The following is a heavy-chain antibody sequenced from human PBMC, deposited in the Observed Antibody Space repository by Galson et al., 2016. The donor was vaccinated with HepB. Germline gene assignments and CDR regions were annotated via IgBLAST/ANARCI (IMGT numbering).Heavy chain of an antibody. D-gene: IGHD3-16*01. Sequence: SLRLSCAASGFTFSNAWMNWVRQAPGKGLEWVGRTKSKTDGETTNYAAPVKGRFTISGDDSRSTLYLQMDRLKTEDTGVYYCIKPVMRSRCRDYWGHGIPVTVSP. V-gene: IGHV3-15*07. CDR3: IKPVMRSRCRDY. CDR1: GFTFSNAW. J-gene: IGHJ4*01. CDR2: TKSKTDGETT.